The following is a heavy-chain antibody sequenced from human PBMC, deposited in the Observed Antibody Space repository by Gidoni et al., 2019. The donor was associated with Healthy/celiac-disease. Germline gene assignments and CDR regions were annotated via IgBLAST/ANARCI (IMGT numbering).Heavy chain of an antibody. CDR1: GYTFTSYA. D-gene: IGHD3-10*01. Sequence: QVQLVQSGAEVKKPGASVKVSCKASGYTFTSYAINWVRQATGQGLEWMGWMNPNSGNTGYAQKFQGRVTMTRNTSISTAYMELSSLRSEDTAVYYCARGRYPLRRVQGVIKDYYMDVWGKGTTVTVSS. CDR3: ARGRYPLRRVQGVIKDYYMDV. CDR2: MNPNSGNT. J-gene: IGHJ6*03. V-gene: IGHV1-8*01.